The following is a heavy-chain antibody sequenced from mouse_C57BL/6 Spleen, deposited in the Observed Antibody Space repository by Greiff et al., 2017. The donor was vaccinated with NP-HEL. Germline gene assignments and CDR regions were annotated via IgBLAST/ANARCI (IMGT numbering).Heavy chain of an antibody. J-gene: IGHJ2*01. D-gene: IGHD3-2*02. Sequence: VQLQQSGPELVKPGASVKISCKASGYTFTDYYMNWVKQSHGKSLEWIGDINPNNGGTSYNQKFKGKATLTVDKSSSTAYMELRSLTSEDSAVYYCARLYSSGSLDYWGQGTTLTVSS. CDR1: GYTFTDYY. CDR2: INPNNGGT. CDR3: ARLYSSGSLDY. V-gene: IGHV1-26*01.